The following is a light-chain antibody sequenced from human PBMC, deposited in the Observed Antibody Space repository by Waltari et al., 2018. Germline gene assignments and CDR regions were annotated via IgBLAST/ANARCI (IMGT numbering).Light chain of an antibody. V-gene: IGKV1-6*01. CDR3: LQDNNYPLT. J-gene: IGKJ4*01. CDR1: QVIRND. CDR2: STS. Sequence: IQMTQSPSSLSASVGDRVTITCRASQVIRNDIGWYQQKPGKAPKPLFDSTSRLQSGVPSRFSGSGSGTDFTLTISSLQPEDFATYYCLQDNNYPLTFGGGTRVEI.